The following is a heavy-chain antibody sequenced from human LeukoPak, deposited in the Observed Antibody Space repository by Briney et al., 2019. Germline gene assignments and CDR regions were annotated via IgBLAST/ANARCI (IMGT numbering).Heavy chain of an antibody. D-gene: IGHD2-21*02. CDR1: GGSISGYY. V-gene: IGHV4-34*01. CDR2: INHSGST. CDR3: ARPGGDIYNWFDP. Sequence: TSETLSLTCSVSGGSISGYYWSWIRQPPGKGLEWIGEINHSGSTNYNPPLKSRVTISVDTSKNQFSLKLSSVTAADTAVYYCARPGGDIYNWFDPWGQGTLVTVSS. J-gene: IGHJ5*02.